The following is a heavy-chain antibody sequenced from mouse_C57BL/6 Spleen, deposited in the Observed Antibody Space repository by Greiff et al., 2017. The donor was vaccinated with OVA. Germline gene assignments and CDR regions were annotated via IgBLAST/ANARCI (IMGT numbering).Heavy chain of an antibody. CDR2: IWSGGST. J-gene: IGHJ4*01. D-gene: IGHD2-4*01. V-gene: IGHV2-2*01. Sequence: VQGVESGPGLVQPSQSLSITCTVSGFSLTSYGVHWVRQSPGKGLEWLGVIWSGGSTDYNAAFISRLSISKDNSKSQVFFKMNSLQADDTAIYYCARMITHYYAMDYWGQGTSVTVSS. CDR1: GFSLTSYG. CDR3: ARMITHYYAMDY.